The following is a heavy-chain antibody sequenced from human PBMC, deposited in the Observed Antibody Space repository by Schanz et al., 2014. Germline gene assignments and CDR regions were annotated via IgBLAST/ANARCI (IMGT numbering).Heavy chain of an antibody. Sequence: QVQLVESGGGVVQPGRSLRLSCAASGFNFSSYGMHWVRQAPGKGLEWVAVISDDGSNHYYPDSVKGRFTISRDNSDNTLFLQMNSLRAEDTAVYYCAKVREWWPYYFDYWGQGTLVTVSS. CDR3: AKVREWWPYYFDY. D-gene: IGHD2-15*01. CDR2: ISDDGSNH. CDR1: GFNFSSYG. V-gene: IGHV3-30*18. J-gene: IGHJ4*02.